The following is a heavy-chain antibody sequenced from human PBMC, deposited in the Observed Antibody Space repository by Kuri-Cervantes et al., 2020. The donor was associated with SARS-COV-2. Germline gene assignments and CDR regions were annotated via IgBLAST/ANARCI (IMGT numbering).Heavy chain of an antibody. CDR1: GFTFSSYG. Sequence: GESLKISCAASGFTFSSYGMHWVRQAPGKGLEWVAVIWYDGSNKYYADSVKGRFTISRDNSKNTLYLQMNSLRDEDTAVYYCARDLVVSSGWDYYMDVWGKGTTVTVSS. J-gene: IGHJ6*03. D-gene: IGHD6-19*01. CDR3: ARDLVVSSGWDYYMDV. V-gene: IGHV3-33*01. CDR2: IWYDGSNK.